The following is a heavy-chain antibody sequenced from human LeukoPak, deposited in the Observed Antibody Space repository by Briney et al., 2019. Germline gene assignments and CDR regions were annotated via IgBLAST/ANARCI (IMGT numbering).Heavy chain of an antibody. D-gene: IGHD2-15*01. CDR1: GVSMTSSSSY. V-gene: IGHV4-39*07. J-gene: IGHJ5*02. Sequence: SETLSLTCTVSGVSMTSSSSYWGWIRQPPGKGLEWIGSIYYSGRTYYNPSLKSRVTISVDTSKNQFSLKLSSVTAADTAVYYCARDPGYWVVDAMNWFDPWGQGTLVAVSP. CDR2: IYYSGRT. CDR3: ARDPGYWVVDAMNWFDP.